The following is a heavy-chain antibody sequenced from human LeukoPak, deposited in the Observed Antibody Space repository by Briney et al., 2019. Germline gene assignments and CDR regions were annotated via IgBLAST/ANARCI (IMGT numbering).Heavy chain of an antibody. CDR1: GGSISSSSYY. CDR3: ASRPCYYYGSGSPYYMDV. D-gene: IGHD3-10*01. CDR2: IYYSGST. J-gene: IGHJ6*03. Sequence: SGTLSLTCTVSGGSISSSSYYWGWIRQPPGKGLEWIGSIYYSGSTYYNPSLKSRVTISVDTSKNQFSLKLSSVTAADTAVYYCASRPCYYYGSGSPYYMDVWGKGTTVTVSS. V-gene: IGHV4-39*01.